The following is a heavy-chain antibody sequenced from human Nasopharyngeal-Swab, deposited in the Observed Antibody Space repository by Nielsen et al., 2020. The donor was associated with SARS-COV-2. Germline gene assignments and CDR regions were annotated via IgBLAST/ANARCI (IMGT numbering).Heavy chain of an antibody. CDR3: AREGGAGIDYYYGMDV. Sequence: GESLKISCAASGFTFSSYSMNWVRQAPGKGLEWVSSISSSSSCIYYADSVKGRFTISRDNAKNSLYLQMNSLRAEDTAVYYCAREGGAGIDYYYGMDVWGQGTTVTVSS. J-gene: IGHJ6*02. CDR1: GFTFSSYS. D-gene: IGHD6-19*01. CDR2: ISSSSSCI. V-gene: IGHV3-21*01.